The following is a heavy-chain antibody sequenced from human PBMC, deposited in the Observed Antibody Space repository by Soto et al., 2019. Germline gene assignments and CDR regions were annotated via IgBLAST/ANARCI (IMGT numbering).Heavy chain of an antibody. CDR3: ARAVAVPADFDY. CDR2: INAGNGNT. V-gene: IGHV1-3*05. D-gene: IGHD6-19*01. J-gene: IGHJ4*02. Sequence: QVQLVQSGAEEKKPGASVKVSCKASGYTFTGYAMHWVRQAPGQRLEWMGWINAGNGNTKYSQKFQGRVTITRDTSGSTSSMELSSLRSEDTAVYYCARAVAVPADFDYWGPGTLVTVSS. CDR1: GYTFTGYA.